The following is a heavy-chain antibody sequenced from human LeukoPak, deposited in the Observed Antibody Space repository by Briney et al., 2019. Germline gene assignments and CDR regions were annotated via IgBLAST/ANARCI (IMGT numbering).Heavy chain of an antibody. V-gene: IGHV3-21*01. D-gene: IGHD3-22*01. CDR2: ISSSSSYI. CDR1: GFTFSSYA. Sequence: GGSLRLSCAASGFTFSSYAMSWVRQAPGKGLEWVSSISSSSSYIYYADSVKGRFTISRDNAKNSLYLQMNSLRAEDTAVYYCARDHYYDSGGYGLSYYYGMDVWGQGTTVTVSS. CDR3: ARDHYYDSGGYGLSYYYGMDV. J-gene: IGHJ6*02.